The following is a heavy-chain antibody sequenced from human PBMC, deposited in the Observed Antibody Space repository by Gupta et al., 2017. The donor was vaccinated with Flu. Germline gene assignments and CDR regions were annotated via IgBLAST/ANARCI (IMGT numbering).Heavy chain of an antibody. D-gene: IGHD2-21*02. J-gene: IGHJ4*02. V-gene: IGHV3-15*01. Sequence: EVQLVESGGGLVQPGESLRLSCAAAGFSFRDAWMTWVRQAPGKGPEWVGRIKSTNRGGTADYAAAVKGRFTISRDDSSNMLYLQMNSLKIEDTGVYYCSTGNNCGGDCFSVWDPWNDYWGQGALVTVSS. CDR2: IKSTNRGGTA. CDR1: GFSFRDAW. CDR3: STGNNCGGDCFSVWDPWNDY.